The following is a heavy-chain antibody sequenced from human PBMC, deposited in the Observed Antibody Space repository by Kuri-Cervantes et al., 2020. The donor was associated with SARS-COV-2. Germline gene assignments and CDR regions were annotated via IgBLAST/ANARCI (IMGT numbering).Heavy chain of an antibody. CDR1: GFTFRRYA. CDR2: ISDYAKKK. CDR3: ARDLAGGYGSGSEFDY. V-gene: IGHV3-30*04. Sequence: GESLKISCVASGFTFRRYAIHCVRQAPGKGLEWVAVISDYAKKKYYPDSVKGRFTISRDNAKNSLYLQMNSLRAEDTAVYYCARDLAGGYGSGSEFDYWGQGTLVTVSS. D-gene: IGHD3-10*01. J-gene: IGHJ4*02.